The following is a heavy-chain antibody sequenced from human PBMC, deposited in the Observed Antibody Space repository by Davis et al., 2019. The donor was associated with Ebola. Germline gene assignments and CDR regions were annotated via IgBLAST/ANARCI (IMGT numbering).Heavy chain of an antibody. J-gene: IGHJ4*02. CDR2: IYSGDSDT. D-gene: IGHD3-22*01. CDR3: ARQESLYGSSDY. Sequence: KVSCKGSGYSFTTYWIAWVRQMPGKGLEWMGIIYSGDSDTRYRPSFEGQVTISVDRSITTAYLQWRSLRASDTAMYYCARQESLYGSSDYWGQGTLVTVSS. CDR1: GYSFTTYW. V-gene: IGHV5-51*01.